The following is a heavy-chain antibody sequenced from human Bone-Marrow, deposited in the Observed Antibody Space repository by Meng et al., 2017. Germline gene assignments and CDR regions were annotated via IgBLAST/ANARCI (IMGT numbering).Heavy chain of an antibody. CDR3: ARDCSGGSCYYGNDAFDI. V-gene: IGHV1-69*13. D-gene: IGHD2-15*01. Sequence: SVKVSCKAPGGIFSNSVVGWVRQAPGQGLEWMGGIIPIFGTANYAQKFQGRVTITADESTSTAYMELSSLRSEDTAVYYCARDCSGGSCYYGNDAFDIWGQGTMVTVSS. J-gene: IGHJ3*02. CDR2: IIPIFGTA. CDR1: GGIFSNSV.